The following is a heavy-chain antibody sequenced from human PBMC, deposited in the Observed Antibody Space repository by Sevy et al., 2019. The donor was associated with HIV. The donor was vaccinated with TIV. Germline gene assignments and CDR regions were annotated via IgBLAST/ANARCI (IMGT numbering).Heavy chain of an antibody. V-gene: IGHV4-38-2*01. CDR2: IYHSGST. J-gene: IGHJ3*02. Sequence: SESLSLTCAVSGYSISSAYSWGWIRQPPGKGLEWIGNIYHSGSTYYKPSLNSRVTISVATSKNQFSLKLNSVTAADTTVYYCASFGRLFILSGDTFEIWGQGTMVIVSS. D-gene: IGHD3-9*01. CDR1: GYSISSAYS. CDR3: ASFGRLFILSGDTFEI.